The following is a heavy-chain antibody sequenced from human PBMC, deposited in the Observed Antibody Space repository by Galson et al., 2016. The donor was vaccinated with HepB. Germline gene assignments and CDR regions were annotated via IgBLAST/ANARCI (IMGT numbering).Heavy chain of an antibody. CDR3: ARAIHSYASGFLYGMDV. V-gene: IGHV4-59*01. J-gene: IGHJ6*02. D-gene: IGHD3-10*01. CDR2: IYLSGST. Sequence: ETLSLTCTVSGGSISSNYWNWIRQPPGKGLEWHGYIYLSGSTNYNPSLKSRVTISLDTSKNQFSLKLKSVTAADTAVYYCARAIHSYASGFLYGMDVWGQGTTVTVSS. CDR1: GGSISSNY.